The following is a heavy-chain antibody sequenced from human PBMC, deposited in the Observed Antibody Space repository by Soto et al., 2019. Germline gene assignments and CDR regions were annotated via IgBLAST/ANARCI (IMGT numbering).Heavy chain of an antibody. CDR2: ICQAGTK. Sequence: QLQLQESGPGLVKPSETLSLICIVFGDSISNTDYCWGWIRQPPGKGLQWLGTICQAGTKFYDPSLRSQLSISVDTSRNQFSLRLQSVTASDTAVYYCARQARGTTWSDVDHWDQGTLVTVSS. V-gene: IGHV4-39*01. CDR1: GDSISNTDYC. J-gene: IGHJ4*02. D-gene: IGHD1-7*01. CDR3: ARQARGTTWSDVDH.